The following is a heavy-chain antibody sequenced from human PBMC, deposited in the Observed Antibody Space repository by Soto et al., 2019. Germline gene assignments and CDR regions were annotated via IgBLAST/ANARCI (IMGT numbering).Heavy chain of an antibody. CDR2: INAGNGNT. D-gene: IGHD3-9*01. CDR1: GYTFTSYA. CDR3: ARDLYDILTGYYYFDY. V-gene: IGHV1-3*01. J-gene: IGHJ4*02. Sequence: ASVKVSCKASGYTFTSYAMHWVRQAPGQRLEWMGWINAGNGNTKYSQKFQGRVTITRDTSASTAYMELSSLRSEDTAVYYCARDLYDILTGYYYFDYWGQGTLVTFSS.